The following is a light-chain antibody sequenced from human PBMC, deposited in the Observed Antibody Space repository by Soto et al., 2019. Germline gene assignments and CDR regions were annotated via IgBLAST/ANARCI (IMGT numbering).Light chain of an antibody. CDR1: HSVRSSY. CDR2: GAS. J-gene: IGKJ1*01. Sequence: EVVLTQSLGTLSLSPGEIATLSFRASHSVRSSYLAWYRQKPGQAPRLLIYGASTRATGIPARFSGSGSGTEFTLTINSLQSEDFAVYYCQQYNNWPRTFGQGTKVDIK. V-gene: IGKV3-15*01. CDR3: QQYNNWPRT.